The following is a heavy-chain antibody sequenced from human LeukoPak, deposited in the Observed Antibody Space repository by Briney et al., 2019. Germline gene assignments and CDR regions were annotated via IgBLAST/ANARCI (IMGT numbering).Heavy chain of an antibody. CDR3: AKDRDIVATVNDY. CDR1: GFTFSSYT. V-gene: IGHV3-23*01. J-gene: IGHJ4*02. CDR2: ISGSGGST. D-gene: IGHD5-12*01. Sequence: AGSLRLSCAASGFTFSSYTISWVRQAPPPGLERVSAISGSGGSTYYADSVKGRFTTSRDNSKTSLYLQMNSLRAEDTAVYYCAKDRDIVATVNDYWGQGTLVTVSS.